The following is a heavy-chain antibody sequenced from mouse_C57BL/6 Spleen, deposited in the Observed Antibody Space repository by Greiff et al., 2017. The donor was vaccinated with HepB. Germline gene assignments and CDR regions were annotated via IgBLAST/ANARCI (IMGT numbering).Heavy chain of an antibody. CDR1: GYTFTSYW. CDR2: IYPGSGST. J-gene: IGHJ4*01. CDR3: ARYHVGYAMDY. Sequence: QVQLQQPGAELVKPGASVKMSCKASGYTFTSYWITWVKQRPGHGLEWIGDIYPGSGSTNYNEKFKSKATLTVDTSSSTAYMQLSSLTSEDSAVYYCARYHVGYAMDYWGQGTSVTVSS. V-gene: IGHV1-55*01.